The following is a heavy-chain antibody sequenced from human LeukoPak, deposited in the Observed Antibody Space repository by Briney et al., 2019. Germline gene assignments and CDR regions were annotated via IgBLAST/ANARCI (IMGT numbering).Heavy chain of an antibody. J-gene: IGHJ4*02. CDR3: ARGLEGGYDLDY. CDR1: GGTFSSYA. D-gene: IGHD5-12*01. CDR2: IIPIFGTA. Sequence: GASVKVSCKASGGTFSSYAISWVRQAPGQGLEWMGGIIPIFGTANYAQKFQGRVTITADESTSTAYMELSSLRSEDTAVYYCARGLEGGYDLDYWGQGTLVTVSS. V-gene: IGHV1-69*13.